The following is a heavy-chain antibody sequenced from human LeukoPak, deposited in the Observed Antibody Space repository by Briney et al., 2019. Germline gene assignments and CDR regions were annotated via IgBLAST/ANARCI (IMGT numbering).Heavy chain of an antibody. J-gene: IGHJ4*02. CDR3: ASPGYDSSGYYSFDY. V-gene: IGHV1-18*01. D-gene: IGHD3-22*01. Sequence: ASVKVSCKASGYTFTSYGISWVRQAPGQGLEWMGWISAYNGNTNYAQKLQGRVTMTTDTSTSTAYMELSSLRSEDTAVYYCASPGYDSSGYYSFDYWGQGTLVTVSS. CDR1: GYTFTSYG. CDR2: ISAYNGNT.